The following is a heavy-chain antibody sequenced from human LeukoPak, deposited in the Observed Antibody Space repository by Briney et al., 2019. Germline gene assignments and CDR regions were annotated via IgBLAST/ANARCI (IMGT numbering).Heavy chain of an antibody. J-gene: IGHJ3*02. CDR1: GFTFSSYG. CDR3: ARGPNYDILTGWRKTHNAFDI. Sequence: PGGSLRLSCAASGFTFSSYGMHCGRQAPGNGLEWVAFIRSGGSNKYYADSVKGRFTISRDNSKSTLYLQLTSLRGEDTAVYYCARGPNYDILTGWRKTHNAFDIWGQGTMVTVSS. D-gene: IGHD3-9*01. CDR2: IRSGGSNK. V-gene: IGHV3-30*02.